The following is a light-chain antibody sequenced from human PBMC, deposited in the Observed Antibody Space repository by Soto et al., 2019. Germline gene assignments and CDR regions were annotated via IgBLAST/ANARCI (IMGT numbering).Light chain of an antibody. CDR3: SSYTTTRTLL. CDR2: DVS. J-gene: IGLJ3*02. Sequence: QSALTQPASVSGAPGQSITISCSGTRSDIGAYNYVSWYQKHPGKAPKLIIFDVSYRPSGVSDRFSGSKSGNTASLTVTGLQAEDEADYYCSSYTTTRTLLFGGGTQLTVL. V-gene: IGLV2-14*01. CDR1: RSDIGAYNY.